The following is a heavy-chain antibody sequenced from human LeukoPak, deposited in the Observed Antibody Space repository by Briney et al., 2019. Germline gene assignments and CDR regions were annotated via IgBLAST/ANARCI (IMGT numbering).Heavy chain of an antibody. D-gene: IGHD3-10*01. CDR2: IYTSGST. J-gene: IGHJ6*02. CDR3: ARDQGGSGPSDYYYYGMDV. Sequence: PSETLSLTCTVSGGSISSYYWSWIRQPAGKGLEWIGRIYTSGSTNYNPSLKSRVTMSVDTSKNQFSLKLSSVTAADTAVYYCARDQGGSGPSDYYYYGMDVWGQGTTVTVPS. V-gene: IGHV4-4*07. CDR1: GGSISSYY.